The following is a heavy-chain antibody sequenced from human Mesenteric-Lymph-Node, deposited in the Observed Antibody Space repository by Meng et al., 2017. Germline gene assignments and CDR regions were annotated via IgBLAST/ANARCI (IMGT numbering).Heavy chain of an antibody. Sequence: ESLKISCAASGITFNTHAMSWVRQAQGKGLEWVSTISASGGSTYYADSVKGRFTISRDNSKNTLYLQMNGLRAEDTAVYYCAKGAMVAQWLQYYFDYWGQGTLVTVSS. CDR1: GITFNTHA. J-gene: IGHJ4*02. CDR2: ISASGGST. D-gene: IGHD5-18*01. V-gene: IGHV3-23*01. CDR3: AKGAMVAQWLQYYFDY.